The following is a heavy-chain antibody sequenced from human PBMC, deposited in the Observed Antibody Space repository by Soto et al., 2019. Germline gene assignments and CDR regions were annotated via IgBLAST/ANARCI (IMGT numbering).Heavy chain of an antibody. J-gene: IGHJ3*01. Sequence: GGSLRLSCAASGFTFSRYEMNWVRQAPGKGLEWIAYIHSSGTTIYYADSVQGRFTISRDNAKNSLCLQLNSLSAEDTAVYYCATRSGGGGAFDFWGQGTMLTVSS. CDR2: IHSSGTTI. V-gene: IGHV3-48*03. CDR3: ATRSGGGGAFDF. D-gene: IGHD3-10*01. CDR1: GFTFSRYE.